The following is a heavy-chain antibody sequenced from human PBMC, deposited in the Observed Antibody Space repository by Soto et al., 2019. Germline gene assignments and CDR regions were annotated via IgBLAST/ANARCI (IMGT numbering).Heavy chain of an antibody. CDR2: IYYSGST. Sequence: SETLSLTCTVSGGSISSYYWSWIRQPPGKGLEWIGYIYYSGSTNYNPSLKSRVTISVDTSKNQFSLKLSSVTAADTAVYYCARGYNWNGFDAFEICGQGTTVTVSS. D-gene: IGHD1-20*01. J-gene: IGHJ3*02. V-gene: IGHV4-59*01. CDR3: ARGYNWNGFDAFEI. CDR1: GGSISSYY.